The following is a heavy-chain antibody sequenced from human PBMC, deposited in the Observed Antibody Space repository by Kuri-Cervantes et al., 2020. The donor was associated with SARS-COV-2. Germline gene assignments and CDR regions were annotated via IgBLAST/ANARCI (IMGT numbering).Heavy chain of an antibody. D-gene: IGHD3-22*01. CDR2: INQDGSEK. CDR3: AKGYYDSSGYRTLDY. V-gene: IGHV3-7*01. Sequence: GGSLRLSCAASGFTFSSYWMSWVRQAPGKGLEWVANINQDGSEKYYVDSVKGRFTISRDNAKNSLYLQVNSLRAEDTAVYYCAKGYYDSSGYRTLDYWGQGTLVTVSS. J-gene: IGHJ4*02. CDR1: GFTFSSYW.